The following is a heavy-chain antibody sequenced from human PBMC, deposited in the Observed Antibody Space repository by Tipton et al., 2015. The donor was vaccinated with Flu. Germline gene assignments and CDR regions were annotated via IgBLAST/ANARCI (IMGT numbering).Heavy chain of an antibody. CDR3: ARASGSGTYVIFDY. J-gene: IGHJ4*02. CDR1: GGSLNNYY. CDR2: VYYTGST. Sequence: LRLSCTLSGGSLNNYYWTWIRQTPAKGLEWIGYVYYTGSTTYNPSLRSRPTISLDTSKNQFSLKLSSVTAADTAVYYCARASGSGTYVIFDYWGQGTLVTVSS. V-gene: IGHV4-59*08. D-gene: IGHD3-10*01.